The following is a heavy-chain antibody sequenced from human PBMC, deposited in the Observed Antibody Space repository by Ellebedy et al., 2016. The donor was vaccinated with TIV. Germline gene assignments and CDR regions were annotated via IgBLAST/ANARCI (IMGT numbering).Heavy chain of an antibody. Sequence: GESLKISCVASGFTFSSYWMAWVRQTPGKGLDWVANINPDGSKKYYLDSVKGRLTVSRDNAKNSLYLQMDSLRVEDTAVYYCARAERSSGWYTDYWGQGALVTVSS. CDR2: INPDGSKK. J-gene: IGHJ4*02. V-gene: IGHV3-7*03. D-gene: IGHD6-19*01. CDR1: GFTFSSYW. CDR3: ARAERSSGWYTDY.